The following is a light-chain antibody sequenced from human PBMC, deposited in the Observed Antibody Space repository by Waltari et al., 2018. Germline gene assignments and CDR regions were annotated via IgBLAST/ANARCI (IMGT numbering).Light chain of an antibody. CDR1: QSVSSSY. V-gene: IGKV3-20*01. Sequence: EIVLTQSPGTLSLSPGERATLSCRASQSVSSSYLVWYQQKPGQAPRLLIYGASSRATGIPDRFSGSGSGTDFTLTISRLEPEDFAVYYCQQYGSSLPLTFGGGTKVEIK. CDR2: GAS. CDR3: QQYGSSLPLT. J-gene: IGKJ4*01.